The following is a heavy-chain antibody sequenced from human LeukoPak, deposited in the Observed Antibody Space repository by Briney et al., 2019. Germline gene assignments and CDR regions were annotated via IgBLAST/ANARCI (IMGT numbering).Heavy chain of an antibody. D-gene: IGHD2-8*01. CDR3: ARAHRTNGVCSIDAFDI. CDR2: ISSSSSYI. Sequence: PGGSLRLSCAASGFTFSSYSMNWVRQAPGKGLEWVSSISSSSSYIYYADSVKGRFTISRDNAKNSLYLQMNSLRAEDTAVYYCARAHRTNGVCSIDAFDIWGQGTMVTVSS. J-gene: IGHJ3*02. V-gene: IGHV3-21*01. CDR1: GFTFSSYS.